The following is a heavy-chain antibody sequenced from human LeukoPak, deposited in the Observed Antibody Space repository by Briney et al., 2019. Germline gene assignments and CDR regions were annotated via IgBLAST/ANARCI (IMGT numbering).Heavy chain of an antibody. D-gene: IGHD3-10*01. V-gene: IGHV1-2*02. CDR3: ARDLLYGITMVRGVIERPYNWFDP. CDR1: GYTFTGYY. Sequence: ASVKVSCKASGYTFTGYYMHWVRQAPGQGLEWMGWINPNSGGTNYAQKFQGRVTMTRNTSISTAYMELSRLRSDDTAVYYCARDLLYGITMVRGVIERPYNWFDPWGQGTLVTVSS. CDR2: INPNSGGT. J-gene: IGHJ5*02.